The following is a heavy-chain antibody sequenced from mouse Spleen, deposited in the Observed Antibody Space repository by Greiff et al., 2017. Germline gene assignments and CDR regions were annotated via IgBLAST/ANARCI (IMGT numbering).Heavy chain of an antibody. CDR2: INPGSGGT. V-gene: IGHV1-54*01. D-gene: IGHD2-4*01. Sequence: QVQLQQSGAELVRPGTSVKVSCKASGYAFTNYLIEWVKQRPGQGLEWIGVINPGSGGTNYNEKFKGKATLTADKSSSTAYMQLSSLTSEDSAVYFCAREGDYDYDLDYWGQGTTLTVSS. J-gene: IGHJ2*01. CDR1: GYAFTNYL. CDR3: AREGDYDYDLDY.